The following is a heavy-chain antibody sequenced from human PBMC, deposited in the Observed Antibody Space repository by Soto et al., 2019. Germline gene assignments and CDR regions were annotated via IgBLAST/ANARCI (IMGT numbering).Heavy chain of an antibody. V-gene: IGHV4-61*01. D-gene: IGHD4-4*01. CDR1: GGSVDRSSYF. Sequence: SETLSLTCNVSGGSVDRSSYFWSWIRQPPGKGLEWIGFIYYSGTTKYNPSLKSRVTISLDMSKNQFSLKLTSVTAADTAIYYCARDTVTMRAWLDPWGQGTMVTVYS. CDR2: IYYSGTT. CDR3: ARDTVTMRAWLDP. J-gene: IGHJ5*02.